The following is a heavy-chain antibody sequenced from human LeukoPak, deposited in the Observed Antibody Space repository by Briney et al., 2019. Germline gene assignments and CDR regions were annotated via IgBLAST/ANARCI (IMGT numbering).Heavy chain of an antibody. CDR3: ARGYRTGDMTIFAY. D-gene: IGHD3-3*01. J-gene: IGHJ4*02. Sequence: ASVKVSCKASGYTFSGFYMQWVRQAPGQGLEWMGWITPDSGGTGYAEKFQGRVTMTRDTSISTVYMELTSLRSDDTAVYYCARGYRTGDMTIFAYWGQGTLVTVSS. CDR2: ITPDSGGT. CDR1: GYTFSGFY. V-gene: IGHV1-2*02.